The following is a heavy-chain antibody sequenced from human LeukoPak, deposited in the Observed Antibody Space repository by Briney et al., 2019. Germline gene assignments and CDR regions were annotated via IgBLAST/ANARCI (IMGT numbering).Heavy chain of an antibody. CDR1: GFTFSSYD. Sequence: GGSLRLSCAASGFTFSSYDMHWVRQATGKGLEWVSAIGTAGDTYYPGSVKGRFTISRENAKNSLYLQMNSLRAGDTAVYYCASSDYGGNFGYWGQGTLVTVSS. J-gene: IGHJ4*02. CDR3: ASSDYGGNFGY. CDR2: IGTAGDT. D-gene: IGHD4-23*01. V-gene: IGHV3-13*01.